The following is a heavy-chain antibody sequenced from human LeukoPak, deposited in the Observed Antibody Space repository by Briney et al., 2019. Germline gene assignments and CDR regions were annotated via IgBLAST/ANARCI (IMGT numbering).Heavy chain of an antibody. CDR1: GGTFSSYA. CDR3: ARAPPGYNAIDY. D-gene: IGHD5-24*01. Sequence: SVKVPCKASGGTFSSYAISWVRQAPGQGLEWMGGIIPIFGTANYAQKFQGRVTITADESTSTAYMELSSLRSEDTAVYYCARAPPGYNAIDYWGQGTLVTVSS. V-gene: IGHV1-69*13. J-gene: IGHJ4*02. CDR2: IIPIFGTA.